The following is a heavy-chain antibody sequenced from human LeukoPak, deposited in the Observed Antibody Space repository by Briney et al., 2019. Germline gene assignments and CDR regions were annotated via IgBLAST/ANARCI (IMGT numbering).Heavy chain of an antibody. CDR3: AAHSPLTTDSLDYYGMDV. CDR1: GGTFSSYA. D-gene: IGHD4-17*01. Sequence: GASVKVSCKASGGTFSSYAISWVRQAPGQGLEWMGWMNPNSGNTGYAQKFQGRVTITRNTSISTAYMELSSLRSEDTAVYYCAAHSPLTTDSLDYYGMDVWGQGTTVTVSS. V-gene: IGHV1-8*03. J-gene: IGHJ6*02. CDR2: MNPNSGNT.